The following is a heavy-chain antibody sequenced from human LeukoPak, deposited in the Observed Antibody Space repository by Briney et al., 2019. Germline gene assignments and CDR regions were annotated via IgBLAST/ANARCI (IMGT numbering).Heavy chain of an antibody. Sequence: ASVKVSCKASGYTFTDYYMHWVRQAPGQGLEWMGWINPSSGGTNYAQKFQGRVTVTRDTSISTAYMDLSRLRSDDPAVYYCARAGVWDYSDSSGYHNAAFDIWGQGTMVTVSS. D-gene: IGHD3-22*01. CDR2: INPSSGGT. J-gene: IGHJ3*02. CDR1: GYTFTDYY. CDR3: ARAGVWDYSDSSGYHNAAFDI. V-gene: IGHV1-2*02.